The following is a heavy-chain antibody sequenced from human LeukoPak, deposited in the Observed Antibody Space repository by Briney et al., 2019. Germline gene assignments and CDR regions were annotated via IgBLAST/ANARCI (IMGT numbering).Heavy chain of an antibody. D-gene: IGHD2-15*01. CDR1: GGSFSGYY. CDR3: ARGRGDGLGYCSGGSCYDYFDY. CDR2: INHSGST. Sequence: PSETLSLTCAVYGGSFSGYYWSWTRQPPGKGLEWIGEINHSGSTNYNPSLKSRVTISVDTSKNQFSLKLSSVTAADTAVYYCARGRGDGLGYCSGGSCYDYFDYWGQGTLVTVSS. J-gene: IGHJ4*02. V-gene: IGHV4-34*01.